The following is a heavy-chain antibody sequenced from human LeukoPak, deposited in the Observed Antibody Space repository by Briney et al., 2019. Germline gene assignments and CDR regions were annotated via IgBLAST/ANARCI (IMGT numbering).Heavy chain of an antibody. Sequence: GASLQISCKGSGYSFTSYWIGWVRQMPGKGLEWMGIIYPGDSDTRYSPSFQGQVTISADKSISTAYLQWSSLKASDTAMYYCASNSVGATGSFDYWGQGTLVTVPS. CDR1: GYSFTSYW. CDR2: IYPGDSDT. CDR3: ASNSVGATGSFDY. J-gene: IGHJ4*02. D-gene: IGHD1-26*01. V-gene: IGHV5-51*01.